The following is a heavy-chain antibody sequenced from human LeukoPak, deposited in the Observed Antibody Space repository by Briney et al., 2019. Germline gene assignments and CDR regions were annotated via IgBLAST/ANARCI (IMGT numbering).Heavy chain of an antibody. CDR2: IAGTGGST. V-gene: IGHV3-23*01. CDR1: GFTFNKYA. J-gene: IGHJ3*01. CDR3: AKAFRIVGIGNPDDAFDV. D-gene: IGHD1-26*01. Sequence: PGRSLRLSCAASGFTFNKYAMNWVRQPPGKGLEWVSSIAGTGGSTYYADSVKGRFTLSRDNSENTLYLQLNSLRAEDSGIYYCAKAFRIVGIGNPDDAFDVWGQGTVVTVS.